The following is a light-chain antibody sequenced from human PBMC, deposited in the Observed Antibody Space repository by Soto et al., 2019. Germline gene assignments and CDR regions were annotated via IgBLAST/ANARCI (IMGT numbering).Light chain of an antibody. CDR1: QGIRND. CDR2: AAS. Sequence: AIPMTQSPPSLSASVGDRVTITCRASQGIRNDLGWYQQKPGKAPKLLIFAASSLQSGVPSRFSGSGSGTDFTLTISSLQPEDFATYYCLQDYNYPITFGGGTKVEIK. J-gene: IGKJ4*01. CDR3: LQDYNYPIT. V-gene: IGKV1-6*01.